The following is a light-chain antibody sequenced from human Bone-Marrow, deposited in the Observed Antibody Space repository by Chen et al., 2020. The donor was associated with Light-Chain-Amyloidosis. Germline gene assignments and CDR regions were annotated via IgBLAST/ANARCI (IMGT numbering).Light chain of an antibody. CDR2: EDD. V-gene: IGLV6-57*01. Sequence: NFMLTQPHSVSESSGKTVIISCTRSSGSIATNYVQWYQQRPGSSPTPVIYEDDQRPSGVPDRFSGSIDRSSNSASLTLSGLKTEDEADYYCQSYQGSSQGVFGGGTKLTVL. CDR3: QSYQGSSQGV. J-gene: IGLJ3*02. CDR1: SGSIATNY.